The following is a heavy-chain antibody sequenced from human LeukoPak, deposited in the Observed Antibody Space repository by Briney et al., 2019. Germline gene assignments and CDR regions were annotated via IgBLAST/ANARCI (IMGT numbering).Heavy chain of an antibody. CDR3: TKSGPPDPY. J-gene: IGHJ3*01. Sequence: RGSLRLSCAASGLTVSSNDMSWVRQAPGKGLEWVSFIYSDDNTYYADSVKGRFTISRDNSKNTLYLEMNSLRAEDTAMYYCTKSGPPDPYWGQGTMVTVYS. D-gene: IGHD1-14*01. CDR2: IYSDDNT. V-gene: IGHV3-53*01. CDR1: GLTVSSND.